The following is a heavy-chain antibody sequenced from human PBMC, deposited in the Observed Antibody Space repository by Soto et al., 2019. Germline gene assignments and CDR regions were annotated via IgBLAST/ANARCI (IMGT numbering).Heavy chain of an antibody. V-gene: IGHV1-3*01. CDR2: INAVNGNT. CDR1: GYTFTSYA. Sequence: ASVKVSCKASGYTFTSYAMHWVRQAPGQRLEWMGWINAVNGNTKYSQKFQGRVTITTDESTSTAYMGLSSLRSEDTAVYYCATLYCSSTSCSRKGAFDIWGQGTMVTVSS. D-gene: IGHD2-2*01. CDR3: ATLYCSSTSCSRKGAFDI. J-gene: IGHJ3*02.